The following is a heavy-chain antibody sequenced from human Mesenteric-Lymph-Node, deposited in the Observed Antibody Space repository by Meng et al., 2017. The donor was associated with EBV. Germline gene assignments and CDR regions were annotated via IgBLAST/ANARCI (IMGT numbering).Heavy chain of an antibody. CDR1: GGSISSSHW. Sequence: HVPLQEWGPGLVNPPGTLSRTRAVSGGSISSSHWWSWVRQPPGKGLEWIGEIYHSGITNYNPSLISRVTMSVDKSKNQFSLNLISLTAADTAVYFCARGFGDNNNWFGPWGQGTLVTVSS. CDR3: ARGFGDNNNWFGP. V-gene: IGHV4-4*01. D-gene: IGHD4-17*01. CDR2: IYHSGIT. J-gene: IGHJ5*02.